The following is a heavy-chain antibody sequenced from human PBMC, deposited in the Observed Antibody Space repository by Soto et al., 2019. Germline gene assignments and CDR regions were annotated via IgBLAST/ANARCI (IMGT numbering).Heavy chain of an antibody. V-gene: IGHV3-23*01. D-gene: IGHD6-25*01. Sequence: EVQLLESGGGFVQPGRSLRLSCAASGVTFSSYAMSWVRQAPGKGLEWVSAISGSGGTTYYAASVKGRLTISRDNSKNTLFLQMNSLRAEDTAVYYCAKFFVETGGSSGWPWTFHYWGQGTLVTVSS. J-gene: IGHJ4*02. CDR1: GVTFSSYA. CDR3: AKFFVETGGSSGWPWTFHY. CDR2: ISGSGGTT.